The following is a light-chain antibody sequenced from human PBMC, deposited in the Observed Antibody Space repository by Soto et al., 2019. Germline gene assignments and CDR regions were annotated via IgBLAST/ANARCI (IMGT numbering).Light chain of an antibody. CDR3: QHRSIWPVS. V-gene: IGKV3-11*01. Sequence: EIVLTQSPATLSLSPGERATLSCRASQSVSSYLAWYQQKPGQAPRPLMFDASNRATGIPARFSGSGSGTDFTLTISSLEPEDFAVYYCQHRSIWPVSFGQGTRLEIK. CDR2: DAS. J-gene: IGKJ5*01. CDR1: QSVSSY.